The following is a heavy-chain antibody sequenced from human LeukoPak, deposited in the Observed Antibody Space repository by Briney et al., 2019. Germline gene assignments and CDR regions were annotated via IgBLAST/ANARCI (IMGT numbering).Heavy chain of an antibody. CDR3: ASRGFWCGYYLDY. D-gene: IGHD3-3*01. Sequence: GASVRVCCKASGGTFISYTISWLRQAPGQGLEWMGRIIPILGIANYAQKFQGRVTITADKSTSTAYMELSSLRSEDTAVYYCASRGFWCGYYLDYWGQGTLVTVSS. CDR1: GGTFISYT. V-gene: IGHV1-69*02. CDR2: IIPILGIA. J-gene: IGHJ4*02.